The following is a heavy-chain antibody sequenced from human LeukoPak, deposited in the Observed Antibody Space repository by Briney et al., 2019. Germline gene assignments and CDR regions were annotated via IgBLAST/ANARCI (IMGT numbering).Heavy chain of an antibody. CDR2: IYYSGST. Sequence: SETLSLTCTVSGGSISSSSYYWGWVRQPPGNGLEWIGSIYYSGSTYYNPSLKSRVTISVDTSKNQFSLKLSSVTATDTAVYYCARLNKPGWFDPWGQGTLVTVSS. J-gene: IGHJ5*02. D-gene: IGHD1-14*01. V-gene: IGHV4-39*01. CDR3: ARLNKPGWFDP. CDR1: GGSISSSSYY.